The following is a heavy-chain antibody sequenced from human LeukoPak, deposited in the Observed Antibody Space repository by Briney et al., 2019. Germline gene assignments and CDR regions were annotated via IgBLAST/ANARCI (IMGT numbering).Heavy chain of an antibody. V-gene: IGHV4-34*01. CDR2: INHGGST. CDR3: ARGHLFIVD. D-gene: IGHD3-16*02. Sequence: SETLSLTCAVYGGSFSGYYWSWIRQPPGRGLEWIGEINHGGSTNYNPSLKSRVTISVDTSKNQFSLKLSSVTAADTAVYYCARGHLFIVDWGQGTLVTVSS. J-gene: IGHJ4*02. CDR1: GGSFSGYY.